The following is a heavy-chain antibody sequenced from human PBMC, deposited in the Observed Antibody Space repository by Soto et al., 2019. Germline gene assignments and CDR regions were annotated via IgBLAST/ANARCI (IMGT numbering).Heavy chain of an antibody. CDR1: GFTFSSYG. CDR2: IWYDGSNK. V-gene: IGHV3-33*01. Sequence: GGSLRLSCAASGFTFSSYGMHWVRQAPGKGLEWVAVIWYDGSNKYYADSVKGRFTISRDNSKNTLYLQMNSLRAEDTAVYYCARYYSKGAIDYWGQGTLVTISS. D-gene: IGHD4-4*01. CDR3: ARYYSKGAIDY. J-gene: IGHJ4*02.